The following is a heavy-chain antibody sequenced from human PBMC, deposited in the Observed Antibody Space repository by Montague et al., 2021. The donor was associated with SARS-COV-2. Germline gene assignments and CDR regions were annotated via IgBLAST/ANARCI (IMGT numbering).Heavy chain of an antibody. J-gene: IGHJ4*02. CDR1: GFSLSTSGEA. CDR3: AHRGGSRWTKPYFDY. D-gene: IGHD6-13*01. V-gene: IGHV2-5*02. Sequence: PALVKPTQTLTLTCTFSGFSLSTSGEAVGWIRQPPGKALEWLALIYWDDDKRYSPSLKSRLTITKDTSQNQVVLTMTNMDPVDTATYYCAHRGGSRWTKPYFDYWGQGTLVTVSS. CDR2: IYWDDDK.